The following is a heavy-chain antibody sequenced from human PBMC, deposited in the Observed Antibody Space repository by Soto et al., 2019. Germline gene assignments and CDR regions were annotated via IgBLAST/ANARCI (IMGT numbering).Heavy chain of an antibody. CDR2: ISSSGSYI. CDR3: ARPRPSIAAF. Sequence: ESGGGLVKPGGSLRLSCAASGFTFSSYSMNWVRQAPGKGLEWVSSISSSGSYIYYADSVKGRFTISRDNAKNSLYLQMNSLRAEDTAVYYCARPRPSIAAFWGQGTLVTVSS. J-gene: IGHJ4*02. D-gene: IGHD6-6*01. CDR1: GFTFSSYS. V-gene: IGHV3-21*01.